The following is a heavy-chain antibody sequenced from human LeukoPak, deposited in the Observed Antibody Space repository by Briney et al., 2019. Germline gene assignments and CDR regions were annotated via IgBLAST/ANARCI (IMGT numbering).Heavy chain of an antibody. Sequence: LPGGSLRLSCAASGFTFDDYAMHWVRQAPGKGLEWVSDISWNSGSIYYADSVKGRFTISRDNAKNSLYLQMNSLRPEDTALYYCAKDKGAVADANYYYGVDVWGQGTTVTVPS. V-gene: IGHV3-9*01. CDR3: AKDKGAVADANYYYGVDV. D-gene: IGHD6-19*01. J-gene: IGHJ6*02. CDR1: GFTFDDYA. CDR2: ISWNSGSI.